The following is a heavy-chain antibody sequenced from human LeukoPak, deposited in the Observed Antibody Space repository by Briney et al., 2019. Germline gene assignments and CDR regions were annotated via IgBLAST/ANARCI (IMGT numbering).Heavy chain of an antibody. CDR2: INSDGSST. Sequence: LSGGSLRLSCAASGFTFSSYWMHWVRQAPGKGLVWVSRINSDGSSTSYADSVKGRFTISRDNAKNTLFLQMNSLKTEDTAVYYCATPALGRRLYYYDYWGQGTLVTVSP. CDR3: ATPALGRRLYYYDY. V-gene: IGHV3-74*01. D-gene: IGHD3-16*01. J-gene: IGHJ4*02. CDR1: GFTFSSYW.